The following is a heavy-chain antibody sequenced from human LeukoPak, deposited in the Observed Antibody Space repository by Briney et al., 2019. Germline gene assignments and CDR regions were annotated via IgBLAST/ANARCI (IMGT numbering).Heavy chain of an antibody. CDR1: GFTFSRDS. CDR3: VRDNPRCCGVIPANIDDY. V-gene: IGHV3-48*04. Sequence: GGSLRLSCAASGFTFSRDSMNWVRQAPGKGLEWVSYINGGGSPIFYADSVRGRFTISRDNAKNSLYLQMNSLRAEDTAVYYCVRDNPRCCGVIPANIDDYWGQGTLVTVSS. CDR2: INGGGSPI. J-gene: IGHJ4*02. D-gene: IGHD2-21*01.